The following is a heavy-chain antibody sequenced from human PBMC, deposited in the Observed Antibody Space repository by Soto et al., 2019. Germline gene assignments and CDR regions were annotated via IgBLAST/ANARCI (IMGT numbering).Heavy chain of an antibody. Sequence: ESGGGVVQPGRSLRLSCAASGFTFSSSAMHWVRQAPGTGLEWVAVISYDGSNKYYADSVKGRFTISRDNSKNTLYLQMNSLRAEDTAVYYCARDSRAAYYYDSSGTDAFDIWGQGTMVTVSS. D-gene: IGHD3-22*01. J-gene: IGHJ3*02. CDR3: ARDSRAAYYYDSSGTDAFDI. V-gene: IGHV3-30-3*01. CDR2: ISYDGSNK. CDR1: GFTFSSSA.